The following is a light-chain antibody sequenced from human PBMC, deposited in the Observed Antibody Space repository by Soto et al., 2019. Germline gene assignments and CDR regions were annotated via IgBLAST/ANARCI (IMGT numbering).Light chain of an antibody. CDR3: QQRNPLT. Sequence: DMQITQSPSTLSASVGDRVTISCQASPDISNSLNWYQQKPGKAPKLLLYDASHLETGVPSRFSGGGSGTDFTLTSSSLEPEDFAVYYCQQRNPLTFGGGTKVDI. CDR2: DAS. CDR1: PDISNS. J-gene: IGKJ4*01. V-gene: IGKV1-33*01.